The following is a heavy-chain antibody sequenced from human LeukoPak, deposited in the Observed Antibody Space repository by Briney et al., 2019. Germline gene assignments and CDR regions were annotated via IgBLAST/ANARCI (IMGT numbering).Heavy chain of an antibody. CDR1: GYTFTSYY. D-gene: IGHD2-2*01. CDR2: INPSGGST. J-gene: IGHJ4*02. Sequence: GASVKVSCKASGYTFTSYYMHWVRQAPGQGLEWMGIINPSGGSTSYAQKFQGRVTITADKSTSTAYMELSSLRSEDTAVYYCARDLYCSSTSCSPFDYWGQGTLVTVSS. V-gene: IGHV1-46*01. CDR3: ARDLYCSSTSCSPFDY.